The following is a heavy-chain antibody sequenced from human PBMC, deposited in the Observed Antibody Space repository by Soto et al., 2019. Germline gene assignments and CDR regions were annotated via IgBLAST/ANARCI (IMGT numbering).Heavy chain of an antibody. CDR1: GFTFSSYG. CDR3: AKEIGRDYGDRHLRYYYYGMDV. Sequence: QVQLVESGGGVVQPGRSLRLSCAASGFTFSSYGMHWVRQAPGKGLEWVAVISYDGSNKYYADSVKGRFTISRDNSKNTLYLQMNSLRAEDTAVYYCAKEIGRDYGDRHLRYYYYGMDVWGQGTTVTVSS. D-gene: IGHD4-17*01. J-gene: IGHJ6*02. CDR2: ISYDGSNK. V-gene: IGHV3-30*18.